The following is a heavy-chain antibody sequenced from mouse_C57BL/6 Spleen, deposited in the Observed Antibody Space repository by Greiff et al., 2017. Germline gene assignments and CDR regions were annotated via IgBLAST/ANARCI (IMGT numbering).Heavy chain of an antibody. V-gene: IGHV1-80*01. D-gene: IGHD1-1*01. J-gene: IGHJ1*03. CDR1: GYAFSSYW. CDR2: IYPGDGDT. Sequence: QVQLQQSGAELVKPGASVKISCKASGYAFSSYWMNWVKQRPGKGLEWIGQIYPGDGDTNYNGKFKGKATLTADKSSSTAYMQLSSLTSEDSAVYFCARWHYGSHWYFDVWGTGTTVTVSS. CDR3: ARWHYGSHWYFDV.